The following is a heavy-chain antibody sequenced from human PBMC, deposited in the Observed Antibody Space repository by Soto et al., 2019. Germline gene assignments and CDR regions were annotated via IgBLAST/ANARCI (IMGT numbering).Heavy chain of an antibody. J-gene: IGHJ4*02. CDR3: CVRQQLVRRVFDY. Sequence: QVQLQQWGAGLLKPSETLSLTCAVYGGSFSGYYWSWIRQPPGKGLEWIGEINHSGSTNYNPSLKSRVTISVDTSKNQFSLKLSSVTAADTAVYYCCVRQQLVRRVFDYWGQGTLVTVSS. V-gene: IGHV4-34*01. CDR2: INHSGST. CDR1: GGSFSGYY. D-gene: IGHD6-13*01.